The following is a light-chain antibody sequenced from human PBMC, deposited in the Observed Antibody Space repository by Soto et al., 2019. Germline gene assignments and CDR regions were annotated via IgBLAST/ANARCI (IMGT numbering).Light chain of an antibody. CDR3: SSYYTISSTPNWV. Sequence: QSALTQPASVSGSPGQSITISCTGTSSDVGGYNYVSWYQQHPGKAPKLMIYDVSDRPSGVSNRFSGSKSGNTASLTISGLQAEDEADYYCSSYYTISSTPNWVFGGGTKVTVL. CDR2: DVS. V-gene: IGLV2-14*01. J-gene: IGLJ3*02. CDR1: SSDVGGYNY.